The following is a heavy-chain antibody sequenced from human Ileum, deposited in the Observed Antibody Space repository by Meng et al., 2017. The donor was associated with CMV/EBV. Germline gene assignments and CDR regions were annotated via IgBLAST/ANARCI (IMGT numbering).Heavy chain of an antibody. CDR1: GFTFSDYY. CDR2: ISSSGSTI. V-gene: IGHV3-11*01. Sequence: SCAASGFTFSDYYMSWIRQAPGKGLEWVSYISSSGSTIYYADSVKGRFTISRDNAKNSLYLQMNSLRAEDTAMYYCARRSTTGTDAFDIWGQGTMVTVSS. J-gene: IGHJ3*02. D-gene: IGHD1-1*01. CDR3: ARRSTTGTDAFDI.